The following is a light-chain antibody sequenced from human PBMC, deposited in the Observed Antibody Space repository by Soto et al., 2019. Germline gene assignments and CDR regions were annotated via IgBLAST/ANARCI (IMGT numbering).Light chain of an antibody. CDR1: QSISSW. CDR3: QQYTTYWWT. CDR2: KAS. V-gene: IGKV1-5*03. Sequence: DIQMTQSPSTLSASLGDRVTITCRASQSISSWLAWYQQKPGKAPKLLIYKASSLESGVPSRFSGSESGTEFPLTISSLQPDDFATYYCQQYTTYWWTFGQGTTVEIK. J-gene: IGKJ1*01.